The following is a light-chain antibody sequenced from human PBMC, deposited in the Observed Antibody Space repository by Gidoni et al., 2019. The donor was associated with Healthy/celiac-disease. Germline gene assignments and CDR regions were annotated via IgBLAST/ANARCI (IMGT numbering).Light chain of an antibody. CDR2: SNN. Sequence: QSVLTQTPSASGTPGQRVTISCSGSSSNIGSKYVYWYQQLPGTAPKLLIYSNNQRPSGVPDRFSGSKSGTSASLAISGLRSEDEADYYCAAWDDSLSGVVFGGGTKLIVL. CDR1: SSNIGSKY. J-gene: IGLJ2*01. CDR3: AAWDDSLSGVV. V-gene: IGLV1-47*02.